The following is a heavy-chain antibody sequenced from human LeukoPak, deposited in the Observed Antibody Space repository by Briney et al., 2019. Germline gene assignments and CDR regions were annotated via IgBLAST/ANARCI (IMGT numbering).Heavy chain of an antibody. CDR1: GYTFTSYG. CDR3: ARDKNIVVVPAASFDY. CDR2: ISAYNGNT. V-gene: IGHV1-18*04. D-gene: IGHD2-2*01. Sequence: ASVKVSCKASGYTFTSYGISWVRQAPGQGLEWMGWISAYNGNTNYARKLQGRVTMTTDTSTSTAYMELRSLRSDDTAVCYCARDKNIVVVPAASFDYWGQGTLVTVSS. J-gene: IGHJ4*02.